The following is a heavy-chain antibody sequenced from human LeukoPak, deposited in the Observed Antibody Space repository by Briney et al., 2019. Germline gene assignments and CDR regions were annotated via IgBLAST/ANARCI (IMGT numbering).Heavy chain of an antibody. V-gene: IGHV3-74*01. J-gene: IGHJ4*02. Sequence: GGSLRLSCAASGLTFSSYWMHWVRQAPGKGLVWVSRINNNGSITNYADSVKGRFTISRDNAKNTVYLQMNSLRAEDTAVYYCARAYYDSSGRYFDYWGQGTLVTVSS. CDR2: INNNGSIT. D-gene: IGHD3-22*01. CDR1: GLTFSSYW. CDR3: ARAYYDSSGRYFDY.